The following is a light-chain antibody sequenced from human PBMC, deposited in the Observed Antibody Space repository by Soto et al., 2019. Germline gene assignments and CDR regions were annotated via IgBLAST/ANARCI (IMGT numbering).Light chain of an antibody. J-gene: IGLJ2*01. V-gene: IGLV1-47*02. CDR1: SSNIGSNY. CDR3: AAWDDSLSGVV. CDR2: SNN. Sequence: QSVLTQPPSASGTPGQRVTISCSGSSSNIGSNYVYWYQQLPGTAPKLLIYSNNQRPSGVPDRFSGSKSGTSASLPISGLRSEDEADYYCAAWDDSLSGVVFGGGTKLTVL.